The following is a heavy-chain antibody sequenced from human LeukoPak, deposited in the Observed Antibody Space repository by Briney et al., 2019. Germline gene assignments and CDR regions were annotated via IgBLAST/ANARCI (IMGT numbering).Heavy chain of an antibody. J-gene: IGHJ4*02. V-gene: IGHV3-48*04. D-gene: IGHD3-22*01. Sequence: PGGSLRLSCAASGFTFSNYNMNWARQAPGKGLEWGSYISSSSRNIYYADSVKGRFTIYRDNAKNSLYLQMNSLIAEETAVYYCTTDVYYYDTHPATHSDYWGQGTLVTVCS. CDR2: ISSSSRNI. CDR3: TTDVYYYDTHPATHSDY. CDR1: GFTFSNYN.